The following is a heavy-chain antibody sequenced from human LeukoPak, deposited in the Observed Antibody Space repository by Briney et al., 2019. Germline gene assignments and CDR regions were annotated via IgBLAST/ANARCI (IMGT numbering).Heavy chain of an antibody. D-gene: IGHD3-22*01. V-gene: IGHV5-51*01. J-gene: IGHJ3*02. CDR3: ARHPYYYDRQYAFDI. CDR1: GYSFTSYW. Sequence: GESLKISCKGSGYSFTSYWIGWVRQMPGKGLEWMGIIYPGDSDTRYSPSFQGQVTISADKSISTAYLQWSSLKASDTAMYYCARHPYYYDRQYAFDIWGQGTMVTVSS. CDR2: IYPGDSDT.